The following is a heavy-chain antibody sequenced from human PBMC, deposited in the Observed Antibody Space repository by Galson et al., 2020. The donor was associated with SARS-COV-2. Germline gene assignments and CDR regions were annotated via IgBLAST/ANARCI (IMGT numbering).Heavy chain of an antibody. D-gene: IGHD3-3*01. CDR1: GYSISSNYY. CDR2: VFHSGTT. V-gene: IGHV4-38-2*02. CDR3: ARWTYADFGCGHMPDGMDG. Sequence: SETLSLTCNVFGYSISSNYYWAWIRQSPEKGLEWIGTVFHSGTTHYNPSLTSRVTLSVDTSQNHFSLRLTSVTAADSAVYYCARWTYADFGCGHMPDGMDGWCQGTTVTVSS. J-gene: IGHJ6*02.